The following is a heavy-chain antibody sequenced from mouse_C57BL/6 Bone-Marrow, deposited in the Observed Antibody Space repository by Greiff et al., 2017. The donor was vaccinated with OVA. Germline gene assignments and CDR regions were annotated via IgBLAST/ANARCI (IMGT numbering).Heavy chain of an antibody. D-gene: IGHD6-2*01. CDR2: IRNKANNHAT. CDR1: GFTFSDAW. J-gene: IGHJ2*01. CDR3: TRREDSLYYFDY. V-gene: IGHV6-6*01. Sequence: EVKLVESGGGLVQPGGSMKLSCAASGFTFSDAWMDWVRQSPEKGLEWVAEIRNKANNHATYYAESVKGRFTISRDDSKSSVYLQMNSLRAEDTGIYYCTRREDSLYYFDYWGQGTTLTVSS.